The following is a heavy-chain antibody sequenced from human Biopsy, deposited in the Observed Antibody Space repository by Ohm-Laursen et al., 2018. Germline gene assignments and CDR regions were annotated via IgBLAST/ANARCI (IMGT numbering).Heavy chain of an antibody. CDR3: ARWETTLGRSLDS. CDR1: GYTFTSHD. V-gene: IGHV1-8*01. J-gene: IGHJ4*02. Sequence: ASVKVSCKASGYTFTSHDINWVRQATGQGLEWMGWMSPNTGNTVYAQRFQDRVTMTSDTSTGTAYMELTSLASDDTAVYFCARWETTLGRSLDSWGQGTPVAASS. D-gene: IGHD1-26*01. CDR2: MSPNTGNT.